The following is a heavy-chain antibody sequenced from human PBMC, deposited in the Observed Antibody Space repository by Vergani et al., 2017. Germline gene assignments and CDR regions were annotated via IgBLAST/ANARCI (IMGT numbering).Heavy chain of an antibody. CDR2: LNKNNYYI. CDR1: GFSLSTYT. CDR3: ARYCTSGGYPDNYGMDV. J-gene: IGHJ6*02. D-gene: IGHD2-8*01. Sequence: EVQQVESGGGLVNPGGCLTLSCVASGFSLSTYTFHWVRQAPGGGLEWVSSLNKNNYYIYYADSVKGRFTISRDNAKNSLFLQLRSLRAEHAAVYCCARYCTSGGYPDNYGMDVWGQGATVTVSS. V-gene: IGHV3-21*01.